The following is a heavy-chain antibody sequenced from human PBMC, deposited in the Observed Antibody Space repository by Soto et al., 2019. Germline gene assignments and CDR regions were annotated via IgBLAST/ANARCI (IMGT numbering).Heavy chain of an antibody. D-gene: IGHD3-9*01. CDR2: IWYDGSNK. CDR3: ARCYDILTGYYPLDY. J-gene: IGHJ4*02. V-gene: IGHV3-33*01. CDR1: GFPFSSYG. Sequence: GGSMRVSCAASGFPFSSYGRHWVRQAPGKGLEWVAVIWYDGSNKYYADSVKGRFTISRDNSKNTLYLQMNSLRAEDTAVYYCARCYDILTGYYPLDYWGQGTLVTVSS.